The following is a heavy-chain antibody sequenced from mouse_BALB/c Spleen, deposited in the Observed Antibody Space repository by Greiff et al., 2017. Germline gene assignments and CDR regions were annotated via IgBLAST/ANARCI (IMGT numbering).Heavy chain of an antibody. CDR3: ARSFYGNSPAWFAY. CDR2: INPYNDGT. D-gene: IGHD2-10*01. J-gene: IGHJ3*01. CDR1: GYTFTSYV. V-gene: IGHV1-14*01. Sequence: VQLHQSGPELVKPGASVKMSCKASGYTFTSYVMHWVKQKPGQGLEWIGYINPYNDGTKYNEKFKGKSTLTSDKSSSTAYMELSSLTSEDSAVYYCARSFYGNSPAWFAYWGQGTLVTVSA.